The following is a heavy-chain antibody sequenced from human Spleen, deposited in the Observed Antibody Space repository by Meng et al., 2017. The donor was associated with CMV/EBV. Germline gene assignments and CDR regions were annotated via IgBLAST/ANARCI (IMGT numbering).Heavy chain of an antibody. D-gene: IGHD6-13*01. J-gene: IGHJ5*02. CDR2: IYDSGRT. CDR3: ARLHQRVVRGAGSWFDP. V-gene: IGHV4-59*01. CDR1: GGSISSYY. Sequence: SETLSLTCTVSGGSISSYYWSWIRQTPGKGLEWIGYIYDSGRTNYKPSLKSRVTIPLDTSKNQFSLELTSMTAADTAVYYCARLHQRVVRGAGSWFDPWGQGTLVTVSS.